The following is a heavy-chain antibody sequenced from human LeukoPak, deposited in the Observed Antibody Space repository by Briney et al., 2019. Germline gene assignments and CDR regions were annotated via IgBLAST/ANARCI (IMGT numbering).Heavy chain of an antibody. CDR3: ARGGIYVWGRFYYFDY. CDR2: IYHSGTT. CDR1: GVAISRGGYA. J-gene: IGHJ4*02. Sequence: SETLSLTCAVSGVAISRGGYAWNWIRQPPGKGLEWIAYIYHSGTTYYNPSLKSRVTISVDTSKNQFSLKLSSVTAADTAVYYCARGGIYVWGRFYYFDYWGQGTLVTVSS. V-gene: IGHV4-30-2*01. D-gene: IGHD3-16*01.